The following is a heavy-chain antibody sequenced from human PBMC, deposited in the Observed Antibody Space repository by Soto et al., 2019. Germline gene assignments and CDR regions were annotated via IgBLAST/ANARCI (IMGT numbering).Heavy chain of an antibody. V-gene: IGHV3-23*01. Sequence: EVQLLESGGGLVQPGGSLRLSCAASGFTCSFCAMNWVRQAPGKGLEWVSSIRGSGGDTYYADSVKGRFTISRDYSKNTLHLKLNSLRVEDAGVYYCAMGHSASYYDFDYWGQGTVVSVSS. CDR2: IRGSGGDT. CDR1: GFTCSFCA. J-gene: IGHJ4*02. D-gene: IGHD3-22*01. CDR3: AMGHSASYYDFDY.